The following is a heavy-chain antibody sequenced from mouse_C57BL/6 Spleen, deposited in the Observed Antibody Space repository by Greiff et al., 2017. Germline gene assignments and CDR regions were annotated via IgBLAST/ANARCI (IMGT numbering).Heavy chain of an antibody. CDR1: GYTFTDYY. CDR2: INPYNGGT. J-gene: IGHJ1*03. D-gene: IGHD1-1*01. CDR3: ARYGSSYGYWYFDV. V-gene: IGHV1-19*01. Sequence: QLQQSGPVLVKPGASVKMSCKASGYTFTDYYMNWVKQSHGKSLEWIGVINPYNGGTSYNQKFKGKATLTVDKSSSTAYMERNSLTSEDSAVYYCARYGSSYGYWYFDVWGTGTTVTVSS.